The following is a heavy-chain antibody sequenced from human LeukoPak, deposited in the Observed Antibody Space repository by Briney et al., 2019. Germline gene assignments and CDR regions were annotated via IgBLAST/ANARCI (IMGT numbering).Heavy chain of an antibody. CDR3: ARPVLLWFGGGFDY. D-gene: IGHD3-10*01. J-gene: IGHJ4*02. Sequence: LGGSLRLSCAASGFTFSSYAMHWVRQAPGKGLEWVAVISYDGSNKYYADSVKGRFTISRDNSKNTLYLQMNSLRAEDTAVYYCARPVLLWFGGGFDYWGQGTLVTVSS. V-gene: IGHV3-30-3*01. CDR1: GFTFSSYA. CDR2: ISYDGSNK.